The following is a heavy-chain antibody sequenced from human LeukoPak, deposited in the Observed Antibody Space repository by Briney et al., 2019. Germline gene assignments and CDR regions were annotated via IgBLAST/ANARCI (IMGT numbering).Heavy chain of an antibody. CDR1: GGSISSHY. CDR3: ANSDHGGNSFAY. Sequence: PSETLSLTCTVSGGSISSHYWSWTRQSPGKGLEWIAYVYYTGSTSYNPSLKSRVTISVDTSKNQFSLQLRSVTAADTAVYYCANSDHGGNSFAYWGQGTLVTVSS. J-gene: IGHJ4*02. D-gene: IGHD4-23*01. CDR2: VYYTGST. V-gene: IGHV4-59*11.